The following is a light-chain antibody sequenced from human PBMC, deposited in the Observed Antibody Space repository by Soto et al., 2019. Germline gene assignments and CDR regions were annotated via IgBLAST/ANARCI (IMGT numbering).Light chain of an antibody. J-gene: IGKJ1*01. CDR2: GAS. CDR3: QQYNNWPPWT. CDR1: QSVSSN. Sequence: EIMMTQSPATLSVSPGERVTVSCRASQSVSSNLAWYQQKPGQAPRLLIYGASTRATGIPARFSGSGSGTEFTLTISSLQSQDFAVYYCQQYNNWPPWTFGQGTKVDIK. V-gene: IGKV3-15*01.